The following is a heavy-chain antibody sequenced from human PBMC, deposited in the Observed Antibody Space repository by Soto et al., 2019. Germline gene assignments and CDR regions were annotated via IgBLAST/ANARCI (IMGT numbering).Heavy chain of an antibody. Sequence: EVQLVESGGDLVQPGGSLRLSCATSGFTFSSYWMYWVRQAPGKGLVWVSRINSDGSSTNYADSVKGRFTISRDNAKNTLYLQMNSLRAEDTAVYYCARVGRVYSSGWFDYWGQGTLVTVSA. V-gene: IGHV3-74*01. CDR1: GFTFSSYW. CDR3: ARVGRVYSSGWFDY. D-gene: IGHD6-19*01. CDR2: INSDGSST. J-gene: IGHJ4*02.